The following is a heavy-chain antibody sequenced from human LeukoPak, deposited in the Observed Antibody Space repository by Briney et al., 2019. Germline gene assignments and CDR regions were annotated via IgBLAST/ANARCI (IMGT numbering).Heavy chain of an antibody. D-gene: IGHD6-19*01. CDR2: FDPEDGET. CDR1: GYTLTELS. Sequence: GASVKVSCKVSGYTLTELSMHWVRQAPGKGLEWMGGFDPEDGETIYAQKFQGRVTMTEDTSTDTAYMELSSLRSEDTAVYYYATVGSGWYGIWFDPWGQGTLVTVSS. CDR3: ATVGSGWYGIWFDP. J-gene: IGHJ5*02. V-gene: IGHV1-24*01.